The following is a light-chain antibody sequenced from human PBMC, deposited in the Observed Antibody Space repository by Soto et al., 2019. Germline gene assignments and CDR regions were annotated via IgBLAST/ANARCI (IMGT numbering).Light chain of an antibody. CDR3: SSYTSISPVV. J-gene: IGLJ2*01. CDR2: EVT. V-gene: IGLV2-14*01. Sequence: QSALTQPASVSGSPGQSITISCTGTSSDVGGYNYVSWYQQHPGKAPKLMIYEVTNRPSGVSNRFSGSKSGNTASLTISGLQAEDEAEYYCSSYTSISPVVFGGGTKVTVL. CDR1: SSDVGGYNY.